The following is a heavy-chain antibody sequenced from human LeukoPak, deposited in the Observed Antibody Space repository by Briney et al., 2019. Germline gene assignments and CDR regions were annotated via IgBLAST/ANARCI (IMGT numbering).Heavy chain of an antibody. D-gene: IGHD3-10*01. CDR3: ARQQYPIWFGVDY. V-gene: IGHV4-39*01. CDR2: IFYSGST. Sequence: SETLSLTCTVSGASINSISYYWGWIRQPPGKGLEWIGSIFYSGSTYYNPSLKSRVSISVDTSKDQFSLKLTSVTAADTALYYCARQQYPIWFGVDYWGQGNLVTVSS. J-gene: IGHJ4*02. CDR1: GASINSISYY.